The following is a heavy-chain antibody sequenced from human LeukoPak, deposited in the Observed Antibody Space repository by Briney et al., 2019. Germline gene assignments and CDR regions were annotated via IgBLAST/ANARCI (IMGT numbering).Heavy chain of an antibody. CDR1: GFTFSSYA. D-gene: IGHD3-10*01. J-gene: IGHJ6*03. CDR2: ISGSGGST. Sequence: SGGSLRLSCAASGFTFSSYAMSWVRQAPGKGLEWVSAISGSGGSTYYADSVKGRFTISRDNSKNTLYLQVNSLSSEDTAVYYCARDGSGTYSYYMDVWGKGTTVTVSS. CDR3: ARDGSGTYSYYMDV. V-gene: IGHV3-23*01.